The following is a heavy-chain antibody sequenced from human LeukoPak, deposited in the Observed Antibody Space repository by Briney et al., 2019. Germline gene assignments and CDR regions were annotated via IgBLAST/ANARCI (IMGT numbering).Heavy chain of an antibody. V-gene: IGHV3-7*01. CDR2: INQDGSGK. D-gene: IGHD1-26*01. Sequence: GGSLRLSCAVSGFTFNNYWMSWVRQAPGKGLEWVANINQDGSGKHYVDSVKGRFTISRDNAKNSLYLQMNSLRAEDTAVYFCAKASIAGAIGVLDYWGQGTLVTVSS. CDR3: AKASIAGAIGVLDY. J-gene: IGHJ4*02. CDR1: GFTFNNYW.